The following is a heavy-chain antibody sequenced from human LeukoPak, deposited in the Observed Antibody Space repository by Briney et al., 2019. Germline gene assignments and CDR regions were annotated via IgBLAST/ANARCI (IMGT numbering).Heavy chain of an antibody. V-gene: IGHV3-64*01. J-gene: IGHJ4*02. CDR3: AKSSPPPLRY. CDR1: GFTFSSYA. CDR2: ISSNGGST. Sequence: GGSLRLSCAASGFTFSSYAMHWVRQAPGKGLEYVSAISSNGGSTYYANSVKGRFTISRDNSKNTLYLQMNSLRAEDTAVYYCAKSSPPPLRYWGQGTLVTVSS.